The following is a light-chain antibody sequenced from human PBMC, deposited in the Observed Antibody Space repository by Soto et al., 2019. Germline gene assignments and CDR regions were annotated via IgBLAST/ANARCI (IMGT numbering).Light chain of an antibody. CDR1: SSDIGGYNY. V-gene: IGLV2-8*01. Sequence: QSVLTQPPSASGSPGQSVTISCTGASSDIGGYNYVTWYQHHPGKAPKLMIYAVNKRPSGVPDRFSGSKSGNTASLTVSGLQSEDEGDYYCTSYTGSNNLVFGGGTQLTVL. J-gene: IGLJ3*02. CDR3: TSYTGSNNLV. CDR2: AVN.